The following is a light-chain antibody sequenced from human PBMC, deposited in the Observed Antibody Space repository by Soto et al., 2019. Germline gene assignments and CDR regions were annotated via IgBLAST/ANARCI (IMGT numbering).Light chain of an antibody. CDR3: ASYAGTRLFV. CDR2: DNN. J-gene: IGLJ1*01. Sequence: QSVLTQPPSVSAAPGQKVTISCSGSSSNIGNNYVSWYQQLPGTAPKLLIYDNNKRPSGIPDRFSGSKSGSTASLTVSGLQADDEADYYCASYAGTRLFVFGSGTKLTVL. V-gene: IGLV1-51*01. CDR1: SSNIGNNY.